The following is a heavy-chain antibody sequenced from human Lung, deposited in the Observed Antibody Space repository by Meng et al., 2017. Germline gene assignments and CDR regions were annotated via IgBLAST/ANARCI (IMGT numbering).Heavy chain of an antibody. V-gene: IGHV4-4*02. Sequence: QEAGPGLCKPSGTLSLTCAVSGGSITSSTWWSWVRQTPGKGLEWFGEIFHSGSTNYNPPLESRVTISVDKSKNQFSLKVYSVTAADTATYYCARFDISSSGRGDYWGQGILVTVSS. CDR2: IFHSGST. J-gene: IGHJ4*02. CDR1: GGSITSSTW. D-gene: IGHD1-26*01. CDR3: ARFDISSSGRGDY.